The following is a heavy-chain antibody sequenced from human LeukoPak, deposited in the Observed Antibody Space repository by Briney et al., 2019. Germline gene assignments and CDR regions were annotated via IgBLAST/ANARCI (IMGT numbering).Heavy chain of an antibody. D-gene: IGHD5-18*01. CDR1: GYTLIGYY. V-gene: IGHV1-2*02. J-gene: IGHJ6*03. CDR2: INPNSGGT. Sequence: GASVKVSCKASGYTLIGYYMHWLRQAPGQGLEWMGWINPNSGGTNYAQKFQGRVTMTRDTSISTAYMELSRLRSDDTAVYYCAREDSDTAMTQRYYYYYMDVWGKGTTVTVSS. CDR3: AREDSDTAMTQRYYYYYMDV.